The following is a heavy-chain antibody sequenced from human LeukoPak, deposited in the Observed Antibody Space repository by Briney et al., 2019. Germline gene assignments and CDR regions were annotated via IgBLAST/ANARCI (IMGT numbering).Heavy chain of an antibody. D-gene: IGHD5-12*01. V-gene: IGHV3-53*01. Sequence: PGGSLRLSCAASEFTVSSKYMSWVRQAPGKGLEWVSIMYDGGRTYYADSVRGRFTISRDNSKNTLHLQMNSLRADDTAVYYCARGLTYSFLDYWGQGTQVTVSS. CDR1: EFTVSSKY. CDR2: MYDGGRT. J-gene: IGHJ4*02. CDR3: ARGLTYSFLDY.